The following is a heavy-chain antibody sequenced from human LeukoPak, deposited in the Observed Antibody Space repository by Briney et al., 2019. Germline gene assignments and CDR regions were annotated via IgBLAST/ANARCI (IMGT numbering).Heavy chain of an antibody. V-gene: IGHV1-2*06. J-gene: IGHJ4*02. Sequence: GASVKVSCKASGYTFTGYYMHWVRQAPGQGLEWMGRINPNSGGTNYAQKFQGRVTMTRDTSISTAYMELSRLSSDVTAVYYCARDQGYSSGWYGGGDWGQGTLVTVSS. CDR2: INPNSGGT. CDR3: ARDQGYSSGWYGGGD. D-gene: IGHD6-19*01. CDR1: GYTFTGYY.